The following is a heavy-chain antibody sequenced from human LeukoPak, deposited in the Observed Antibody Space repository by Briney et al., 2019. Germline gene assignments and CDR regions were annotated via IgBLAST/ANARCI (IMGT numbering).Heavy chain of an antibody. CDR2: INRDGSST. D-gene: IGHD2-2*01. CDR3: ARGVGYCSSTSCYWWFDP. V-gene: IGHV3-74*01. J-gene: IGHJ5*02. CDR1: GFTFSSYW. Sequence: QPGGSLRLSCAAPGFTFSSYWMHWVRQAPGKGLVWVSRINRDGSSTSYADSVKGRFTISRDNAKNSLYLQMNSLRAEDTAVYYCARGVGYCSSTSCYWWFDPWGQGTLVTVSS.